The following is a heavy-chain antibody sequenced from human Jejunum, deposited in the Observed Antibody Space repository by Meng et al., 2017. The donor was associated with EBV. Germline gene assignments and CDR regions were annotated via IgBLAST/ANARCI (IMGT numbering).Heavy chain of an antibody. CDR1: GGSISRSSYY. Sequence: QLRLQESGPGLVNPSETLSLSCIVSGGSISRSSYYWGWIRQPPGKGLEWIGSIYYSGSTYYNPSLKSRVTISVDTSKNQFSLKLSSVTAADTAVYYCARTYYYDSSGYAPFDYWGQGTLVTVAS. D-gene: IGHD3-22*01. J-gene: IGHJ4*02. CDR2: IYYSGST. CDR3: ARTYYYDSSGYAPFDY. V-gene: IGHV4-39*07.